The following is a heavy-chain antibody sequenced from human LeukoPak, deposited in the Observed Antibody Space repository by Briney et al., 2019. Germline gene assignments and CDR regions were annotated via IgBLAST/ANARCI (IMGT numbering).Heavy chain of an antibody. CDR1: HFTFSHYG. Sequence: PGKSLTLSCVASHFTFSHYGMHWVRQAPGKGLEWVSVIWNDASNQYYADSVKGRFTISRDNSQNTVYLQMNSLRAEDMAVYYCAKDAQRGFDYSNSLENWGQGTLVIVSS. D-gene: IGHD4-11*01. CDR2: IWNDASNQ. J-gene: IGHJ4*02. CDR3: AKDAQRGFDYSNSLEN. V-gene: IGHV3-33*06.